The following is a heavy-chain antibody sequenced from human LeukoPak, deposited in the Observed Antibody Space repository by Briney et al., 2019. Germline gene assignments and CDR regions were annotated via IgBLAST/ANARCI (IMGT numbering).Heavy chain of an antibody. V-gene: IGHV4-4*07. CDR3: ARDKVVSADNWFDP. Sequence: SETLSLTCTVSGGSISSYHWIWIRQPAGKGLEWIGRIYTSGSTNYNPSLKSRVTMSVDTSKNQFSLKLSSVTAADTAVYYCARDKVVSADNWFDPWGQGTLVTVSS. CDR1: GGSISSYH. D-gene: IGHD3-22*01. CDR2: IYTSGST. J-gene: IGHJ5*02.